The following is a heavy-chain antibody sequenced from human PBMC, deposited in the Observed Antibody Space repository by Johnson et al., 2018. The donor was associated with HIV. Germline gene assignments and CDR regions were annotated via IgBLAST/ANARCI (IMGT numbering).Heavy chain of an antibody. CDR2: INSDGSST. V-gene: IGHV3-74*01. D-gene: IGHD3/OR15-3a*01. Sequence: VQVVESGGGLVQPGGSLRLSCAASGFTFSSHWIHWVRQVPGKGLVWVSHINSDGSSTSYADSVKGRFTIYRDTATNSLYLQMNSLRDVDTAVYYCARDGRGLDAFDIWGQGTMVTVSS. J-gene: IGHJ3*02. CDR3: ARDGRGLDAFDI. CDR1: GFTFSSHW.